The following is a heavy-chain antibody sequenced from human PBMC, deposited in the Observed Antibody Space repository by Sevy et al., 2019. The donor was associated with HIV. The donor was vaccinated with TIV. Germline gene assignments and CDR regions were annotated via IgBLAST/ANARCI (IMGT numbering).Heavy chain of an antibody. CDR2: ISGSGGST. CDR1: GFTFSSYA. D-gene: IGHD6-13*01. V-gene: IGHV3-23*01. CDR3: AKDLRGQAAAVYYFDY. Sequence: GGSLRLSCAASGFTFSSYAMSWVHQAPGKGLEWVSAISGSGGSTYYADSVKGRFTISRDNSKNTLYLQMNSLRAEDTAVYYCAKDLRGQAAAVYYFDYWGQGTLVTVSS. J-gene: IGHJ4*02.